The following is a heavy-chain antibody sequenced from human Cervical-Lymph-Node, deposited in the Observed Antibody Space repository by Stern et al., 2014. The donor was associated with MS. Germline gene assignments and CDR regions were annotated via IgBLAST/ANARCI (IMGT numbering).Heavy chain of an antibody. CDR3: ARGDSSTWRGYGMDV. Sequence: VQLGESGPEVKKPGASVKVSCKTSGNALTSFGIIWVRQAPGHGPEWMGWFSADTRNTNYAPRFQVRVTFTADTSTRTAYMALRSLTSDDTAIYYCARGDSSTWRGYGMDVWGQGTTVIVSS. CDR1: GNALTSFG. CDR2: FSADTRNT. J-gene: IGHJ6*02. D-gene: IGHD6-13*01. V-gene: IGHV1-18*01.